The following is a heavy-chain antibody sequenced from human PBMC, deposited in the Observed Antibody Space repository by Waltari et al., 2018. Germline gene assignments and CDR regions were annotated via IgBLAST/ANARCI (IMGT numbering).Heavy chain of an antibody. CDR3: ARGDGTGQYGH. Sequence: QVQLQQWGAGLLKPSETLSLTCAVYGRSLRGYYWSWIRKPPGKGLEWIGKTTESERTKYNPSLKSRLSISVDTSKQPFSPPVVSVTAADAAVYYGARGDGTGQYGHWGKGTRVTVSS. J-gene: IGHJ4*02. CDR1: GRSLRGYY. CDR2: TTESERT. D-gene: IGHD4-4*01. V-gene: IGHV4-34*02.